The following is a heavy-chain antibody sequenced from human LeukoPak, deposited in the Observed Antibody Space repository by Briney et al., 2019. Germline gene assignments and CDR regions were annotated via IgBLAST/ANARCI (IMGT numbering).Heavy chain of an antibody. V-gene: IGHV3-23*01. CDR2: ISGAGDST. Sequence: GGSLRLSCAASGFTFSSYGMSWVRQGPGKGLEWVSGISGAGDSTNYADSVKGRFTISRDNPKNTLYLQMNSLRAEDTAVYYCAKEFLPGGFDFDYWGQGTLVTVSS. J-gene: IGHJ4*02. D-gene: IGHD3-16*01. CDR3: AKEFLPGGFDFDY. CDR1: GFTFSSYG.